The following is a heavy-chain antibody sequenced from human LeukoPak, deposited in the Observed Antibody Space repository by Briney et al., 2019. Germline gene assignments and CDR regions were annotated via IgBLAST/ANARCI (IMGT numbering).Heavy chain of an antibody. J-gene: IGHJ4*02. CDR3: ARGGLGKRGDYVTVDY. CDR1: GYTFTGYY. Sequence: GASVKVSCKASGYTFTGYYMHWVRQAPGQGLEWMGWINPNSGGTNYAQKFQGRVTMTRDTSISTAYMELSRLRSDDTAVYYCARGGLGKRGDYVTVDYWGQGTPVTVPS. D-gene: IGHD2-21*02. CDR2: INPNSGGT. V-gene: IGHV1-2*02.